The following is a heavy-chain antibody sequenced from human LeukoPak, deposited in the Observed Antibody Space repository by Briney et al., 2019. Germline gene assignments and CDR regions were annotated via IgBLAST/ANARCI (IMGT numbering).Heavy chain of an antibody. CDR1: GFTFSSYA. J-gene: IGHJ6*03. V-gene: IGHV3-30*01. D-gene: IGHD2-15*01. Sequence: GRSLRLSCAASGFTFSSYAMHWARQAPGKGLEWVAVISYDGSNRYYADSVKGRFTISRDNSKNTLNLQMNSLRAEDTAVYYCARSLTYCSGGSCYSVGYYYMDVWGKGTTVTVSS. CDR3: ARSLTYCSGGSCYSVGYYYMDV. CDR2: ISYDGSNR.